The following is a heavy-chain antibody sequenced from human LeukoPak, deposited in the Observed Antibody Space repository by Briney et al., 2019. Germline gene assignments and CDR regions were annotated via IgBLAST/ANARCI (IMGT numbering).Heavy chain of an antibody. CDR3: AKGWSQLLISWFDP. Sequence: GGSLRLSCVASGFTFSSYAMSWVRQAPGKGLEWVSAISGSGGSTYYADSVKGRFTISRDNSKNTLYLQMNSLRAEDTAVYYCAKGWSQLLISWFDPWGQGTLVTVSS. V-gene: IGHV3-23*01. CDR2: ISGSGGST. CDR1: GFTFSSYA. J-gene: IGHJ5*02. D-gene: IGHD2-2*01.